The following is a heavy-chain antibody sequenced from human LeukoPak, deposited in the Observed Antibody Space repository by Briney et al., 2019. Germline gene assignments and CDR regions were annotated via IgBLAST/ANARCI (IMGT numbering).Heavy chain of an antibody. Sequence: PSEALSLTCTVSGGSITDYYWGWIRQPPGKGLEWIGYDYYSGSTNYNPSLKSRVTISVDTSKNQFSLKLSSVTAADTAVYYCARGEGYSSSWYGWDWGQGTLVTVSS. CDR3: ARGEGYSSSWYGWD. CDR1: GGSITDYY. CDR2: DYYSGST. D-gene: IGHD6-13*01. J-gene: IGHJ4*02. V-gene: IGHV4-59*01.